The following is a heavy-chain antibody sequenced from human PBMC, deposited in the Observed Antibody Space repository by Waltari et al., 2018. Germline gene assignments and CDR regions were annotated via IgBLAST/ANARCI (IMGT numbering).Heavy chain of an antibody. J-gene: IGHJ4*02. CDR3: ARGSSTMVRGVSY. Sequence: EVQLVESGGGLVKPGGSLRLSCAASGFTFIIYSINWFRQAPGKGLEWVSAISRSSSYIYYADSVKGRFTISRDNAKNSLYLQMNSLRAEDTAVYYCARGSSTMVRGVSYWGQGTLVTVSS. D-gene: IGHD3-10*01. V-gene: IGHV3-21*01. CDR1: GFTFIIYS. CDR2: ISRSSSYI.